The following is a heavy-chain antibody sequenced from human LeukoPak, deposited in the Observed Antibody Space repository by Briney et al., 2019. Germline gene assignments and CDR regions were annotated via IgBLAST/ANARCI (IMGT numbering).Heavy chain of an antibody. D-gene: IGHD6-13*01. V-gene: IGHV4-31*03. J-gene: IGHJ4*02. CDR2: IYYSGNT. CDR1: GGSISSGGYY. CDR3: ARGSAANYYFDY. Sequence: SQTLSLTCTVSGGSISSGGYYWTWLRQHPGKGLEWLGYIYYSGNTYYNPSLKSRITISVDSSKNQFSLRLSSVTAADTAVYYCARGSAANYYFDYWGQGTLVTVSS.